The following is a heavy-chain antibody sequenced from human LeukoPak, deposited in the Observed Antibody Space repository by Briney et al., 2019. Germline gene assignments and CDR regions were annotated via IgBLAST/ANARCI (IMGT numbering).Heavy chain of an antibody. J-gene: IGHJ4*02. CDR1: GFTVSSNY. V-gene: IGHV3-53*01. CDR2: IYSGGST. CDR3: ARDTPLLPYAVPID. D-gene: IGHD2-2*01. Sequence: AGGSLRLSCAASGFTVSSNYMSWVRQAPGKGLEWVSIIYSGGSTYYADFVKGRFTISRDNSKNTLYLQMNSLRAEDTAVYYCARDTPLLPYAVPIDWGQGTLVTVSS.